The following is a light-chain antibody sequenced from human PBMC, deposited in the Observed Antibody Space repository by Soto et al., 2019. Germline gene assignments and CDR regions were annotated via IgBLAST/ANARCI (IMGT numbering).Light chain of an antibody. CDR3: QQRSNWPPTWT. V-gene: IGKV3-11*01. Sequence: EIVLTQSPATLSLSPGERATLSCRASQSVSSFLARYQQKPGQGPRLLIYDISNRATGIPSRFSGSGSGTDFTLTISSLEPEDFAVYYCQQRSNWPPTWTFGQGTKVEIK. CDR1: QSVSSF. CDR2: DIS. J-gene: IGKJ1*01.